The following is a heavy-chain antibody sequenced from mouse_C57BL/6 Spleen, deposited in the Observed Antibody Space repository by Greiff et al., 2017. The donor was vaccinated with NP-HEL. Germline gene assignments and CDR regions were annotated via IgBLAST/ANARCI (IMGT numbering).Heavy chain of an antibody. V-gene: IGHV1-64*01. D-gene: IGHD2-3*01. CDR1: GYTFTSYW. Sequence: QVQLQQSGAELVKPGASVKLSCKASGYTFTSYWMHWVKQRPGQGLEWIGMIHPNSGSTNYNEKFKSKATLTVDKSSSTAYMQLSSLTSDDSAVYYCARSGNDGYYPDYWGQGTTLTVSS. CDR3: ARSGNDGYYPDY. CDR2: IHPNSGST. J-gene: IGHJ2*01.